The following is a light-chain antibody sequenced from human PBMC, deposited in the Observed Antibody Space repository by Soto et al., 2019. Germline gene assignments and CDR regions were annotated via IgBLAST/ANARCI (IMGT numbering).Light chain of an antibody. CDR3: QQYNKWPLT. V-gene: IGKV3-15*01. CDR1: ERVNSN. Sequence: EILMTQSPATLSLYPGERATLSCRASERVNSNLAWYQQKPGQAPRLLIFAASTRATGIPARFSGSGSGTEFSLTISILQSEYFAVYYCQQYNKWPLTFGGGTKVEIK. CDR2: AAS. J-gene: IGKJ4*01.